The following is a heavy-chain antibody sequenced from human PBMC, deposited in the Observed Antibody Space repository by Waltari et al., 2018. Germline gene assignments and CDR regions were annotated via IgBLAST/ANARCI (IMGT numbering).Heavy chain of an antibody. D-gene: IGHD2-21*02. V-gene: IGHV3-48*03. Sequence: EVQLVESGGGLVQPGGSLRLSCAASGFTFSSYDMSWVRQAPGKGLEWVSYISNTANTIFYADSVKGRFTISRDNAKNSLSLQMSSLRAEETAVYYCTRVIFTALSLDAFDFWGQGLRVTVSS. CDR2: ISNTANTI. CDR1: GFTFSSYD. J-gene: IGHJ3*01. CDR3: TRVIFTALSLDAFDF.